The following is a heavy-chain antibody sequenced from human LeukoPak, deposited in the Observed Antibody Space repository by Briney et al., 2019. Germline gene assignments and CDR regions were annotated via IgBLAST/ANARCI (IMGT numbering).Heavy chain of an antibody. V-gene: IGHV1-18*01. Sequence: ASVKVSRKASVYIFTRYGIRWVRHASAQGFEWMRCISAYNGNTNYAQKLQGRVTMTTDTSTSTAYMELRSLRSDDTAAYYCARVTSVGGSGSYYNWFDPWGQGTLVTVSS. CDR2: ISAYNGNT. CDR3: ARVTSVGGSGSYYNWFDP. D-gene: IGHD3-10*01. CDR1: VYIFTRYG. J-gene: IGHJ5*02.